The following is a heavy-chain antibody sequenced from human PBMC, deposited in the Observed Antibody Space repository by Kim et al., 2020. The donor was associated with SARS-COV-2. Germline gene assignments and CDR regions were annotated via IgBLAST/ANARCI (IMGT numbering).Heavy chain of an antibody. V-gene: IGHV4-59*13. Sequence: SETLSLTCTVSGGSISSYYWSWIRQPPGKGLEWIGYIYYSGSTNYNHSLKSRVTISVDTSKNQFSLKMSSVTAEDTAVYYCASSRIAAAGNWFDPWGQGTLVTFSS. D-gene: IGHD6-13*01. J-gene: IGHJ5*02. CDR3: ASSRIAAAGNWFDP. CDR1: GGSISSYY. CDR2: IYYSGST.